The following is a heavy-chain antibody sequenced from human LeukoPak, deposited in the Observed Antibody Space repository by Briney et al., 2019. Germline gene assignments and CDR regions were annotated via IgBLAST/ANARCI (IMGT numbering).Heavy chain of an antibody. J-gene: IGHJ4*02. V-gene: IGHV1-69*13. Sequence: ASVKVSCKASGGTFSSYAISWVRQAPGQGLEWMGGIIPIFGTANYAQKFQGRVTITADESTSTAYMELSSLRSEDTAVYYCAKDRLGYCSSTSCYAFDYWGQGTLVTVSS. D-gene: IGHD2-2*01. CDR1: GGTFSSYA. CDR3: AKDRLGYCSSTSCYAFDY. CDR2: IIPIFGTA.